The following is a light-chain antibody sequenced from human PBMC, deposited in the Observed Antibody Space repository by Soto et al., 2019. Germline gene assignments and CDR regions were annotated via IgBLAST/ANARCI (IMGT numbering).Light chain of an antibody. Sequence: THCPAALSVSPLESATLSCRASQSLXSNFAWYKLKPGQAPRMLNXYASTRGTVILARFSGSGSGREFTLNISSMQSEYFAGYYCQQYNNWPMWTFGQGSMVDVK. CDR3: QQYNNWPMWT. CDR2: YAS. V-gene: IGKV3D-15*01. J-gene: IGKJ1*01. CDR1: QSLXSN.